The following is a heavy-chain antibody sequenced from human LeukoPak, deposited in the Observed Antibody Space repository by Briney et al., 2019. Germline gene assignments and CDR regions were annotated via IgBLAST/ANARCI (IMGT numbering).Heavy chain of an antibody. CDR1: GGTFSSYA. V-gene: IGHV1-69*06. CDR3: ASRYCSSTSCYDYYYGMDV. D-gene: IGHD2-2*01. CDR2: IIPIFGTA. Sequence: SVKVSCKASGGTFSSYAISWVRQAPGQGLEWMGGIIPIFGTANYAQKFQGRVTITADKSTSTAYMELSSLRSEDTAVYYYASRYCSSTSCYDYYYGMDVWGKGTTVTVSS. J-gene: IGHJ6*04.